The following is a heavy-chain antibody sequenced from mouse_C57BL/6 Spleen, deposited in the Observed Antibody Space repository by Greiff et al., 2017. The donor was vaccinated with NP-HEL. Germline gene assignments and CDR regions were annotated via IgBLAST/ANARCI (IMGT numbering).Heavy chain of an antibody. V-gene: IGHV1-80*01. CDR3: RRSRDLLGFAY. CDR1: GYAFSSYC. J-gene: IGHJ3*01. CDR2: IYPGDGDT. D-gene: IGHD1-1*01. Sequence: VQLQQSGAELVKPGASVKISCKASGYAFSSYCMNWVKQRPGKGLEWIGQIYPGDGDTKYNGKFKGKATLTADKSSSTAYLQLSSLTSEDSAVYYCRRSRDLLGFAYRGQWTLVTVAA.